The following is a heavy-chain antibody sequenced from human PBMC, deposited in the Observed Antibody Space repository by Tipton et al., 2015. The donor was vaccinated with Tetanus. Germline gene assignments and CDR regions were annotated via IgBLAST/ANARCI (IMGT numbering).Heavy chain of an antibody. D-gene: IGHD2/OR15-2a*01. CDR2: IWYDGSNK. Sequence: SLRLSCAASGFTFRSYGMHWVRQAPGKGLEWVALIWYDGSNKNYADSVKGRFTISRDNSKNTLYPQMNSLSAEDTAVYYCARDIAIVRARDWYFDVWGRGTLVTVSS. J-gene: IGHJ2*01. CDR1: GFTFRSYG. V-gene: IGHV3-33*01. CDR3: ARDIAIVRARDWYFDV.